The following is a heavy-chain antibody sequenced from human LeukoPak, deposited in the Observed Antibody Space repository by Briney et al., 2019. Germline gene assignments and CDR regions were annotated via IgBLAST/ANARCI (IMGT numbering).Heavy chain of an antibody. V-gene: IGHV4-61*09. Sequence: SETLSLPCTVSGGSVSTGSYYWSWIRQPAGRGLEWIGHIHTSGTMNYNASLKSRVRISVETSKNQFSLRLSSVTAADTAVYFCARGILRDYYDSSGFYHRGGVGYWGQGTLVTVSS. CDR1: GGSVSTGSYY. CDR2: IHTSGTM. D-gene: IGHD3-22*01. CDR3: ARGILRDYYDSSGFYHRGGVGY. J-gene: IGHJ4*02.